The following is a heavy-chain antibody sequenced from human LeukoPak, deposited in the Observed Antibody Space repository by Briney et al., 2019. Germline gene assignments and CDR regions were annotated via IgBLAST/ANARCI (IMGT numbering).Heavy chain of an antibody. CDR3: ARVRIGQQLDKYYYYAMDV. CDR2: INPNSGGT. Sequence: GASVKVSCKASGYTFTSHYMHWVRQAPGQGLEWMGWINPNSGGTNYAQKSQGRVTMTTDTSISTAYMEVSRLRSDDTAVYYCARVRIGQQLDKYYYYAMDVWGQGTTVIVSS. D-gene: IGHD6-13*01. V-gene: IGHV1-2*02. CDR1: GYTFTSHY. J-gene: IGHJ6*02.